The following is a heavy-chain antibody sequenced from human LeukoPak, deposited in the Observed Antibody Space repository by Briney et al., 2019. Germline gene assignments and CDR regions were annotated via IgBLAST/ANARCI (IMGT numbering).Heavy chain of an antibody. Sequence: PGGSLRLSCAASGFTFSSYAMSWVRQSPGKGLEWVAAISGSGGSTYYADSVKGRFTISRDNSKNTLYLQMNSLRAEDTAVYYCAKGGPSGSASFDYWGQGTLVTVSS. CDR1: GFTFSSYA. CDR2: ISGSGGST. V-gene: IGHV3-23*01. CDR3: AKGGPSGSASFDY. D-gene: IGHD1-26*01. J-gene: IGHJ4*02.